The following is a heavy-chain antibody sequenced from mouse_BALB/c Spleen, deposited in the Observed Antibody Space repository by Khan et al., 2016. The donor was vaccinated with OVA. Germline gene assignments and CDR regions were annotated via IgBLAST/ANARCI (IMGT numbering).Heavy chain of an antibody. CDR2: IWGGGGT. V-gene: IGHV2-6-4*01. J-gene: IGHJ4*01. D-gene: IGHD2-14*01. CDR3: ARAYYRYDGYYAIDY. Sequence: VELVESGPGLVAPSQSLSITCTVSGFSLSRYNIHWVRQPPGKGLEWLGMIWGGGGTDYNSTLKSRLSISKDNSKSQVFLKMNSLQTEDTAMYYCARAYYRYDGYYAIDYWGQGTSVTVSS. CDR1: GFSLSRYN.